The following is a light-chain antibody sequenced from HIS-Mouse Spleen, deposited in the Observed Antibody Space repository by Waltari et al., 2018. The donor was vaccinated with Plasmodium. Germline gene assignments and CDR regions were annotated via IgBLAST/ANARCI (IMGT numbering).Light chain of an antibody. CDR2: EDS. Sequence: SYELTQPPSVSVSPGQTARTTSSGDALPKKYAYWYPQKSGQAPVLVICEDSKRPPGIPERFSGSSSGTMATLTISGAQVEDEADYYCYSTDSSGNHRVFGGGTKLTVL. CDR1: ALPKKY. V-gene: IGLV3-10*01. J-gene: IGLJ3*02. CDR3: YSTDSSGNHRV.